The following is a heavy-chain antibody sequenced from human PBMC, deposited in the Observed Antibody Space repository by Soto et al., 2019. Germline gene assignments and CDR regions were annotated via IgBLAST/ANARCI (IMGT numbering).Heavy chain of an antibody. CDR3: ARSVGGSNVNFDY. Sequence: QVQLVQSGAEVRTPGASVKVSCKASGYTFTSYDINWVRQATGQGPEWMGWMNPDSGNTGYVQKFQVRVTMTRNTAISTAYMELSSLRSEDTAVYYCARSVGGSNVNFDYWGKGTLVTVSS. J-gene: IGHJ4*02. CDR1: GYTFTSYD. CDR2: MNPDSGNT. V-gene: IGHV1-8*01. D-gene: IGHD3-10*01.